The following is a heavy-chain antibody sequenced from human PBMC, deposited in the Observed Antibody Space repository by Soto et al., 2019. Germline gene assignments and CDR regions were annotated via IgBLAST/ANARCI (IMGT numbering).Heavy chain of an antibody. V-gene: IGHV1-8*01. CDR1: GYTFTSYD. Sequence: QVQLVQSGAEVKKPGASVKVSCKASGYTFTSYDINWVRQASGQGLEWMGWMNPNNGNTVYAEKFQGRVTMTRDTSMTTAYMDLSSLTSEDTATYYCLRVRSDSSWRQSGWFDPWGPGTLVNVSS. D-gene: IGHD6-13*01. CDR3: LRVRSDSSWRQSGWFDP. J-gene: IGHJ5*02. CDR2: MNPNNGNT.